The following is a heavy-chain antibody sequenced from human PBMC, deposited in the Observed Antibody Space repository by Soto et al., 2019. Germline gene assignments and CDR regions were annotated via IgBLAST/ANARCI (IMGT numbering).Heavy chain of an antibody. D-gene: IGHD6-19*01. CDR3: ARDIQKGVAGDEIDFDY. Sequence: GASVKVSCKASGYTFTSYGISWVRQAPGQGLEWMGWISAYNGNTNYAQKLQGGVTMTTDTSTSTAYMELRSLRSDDTAVYYCARDIQKGVAGDEIDFDYWGQGTLVTVSS. J-gene: IGHJ4*02. CDR2: ISAYNGNT. CDR1: GYTFTSYG. V-gene: IGHV1-18*01.